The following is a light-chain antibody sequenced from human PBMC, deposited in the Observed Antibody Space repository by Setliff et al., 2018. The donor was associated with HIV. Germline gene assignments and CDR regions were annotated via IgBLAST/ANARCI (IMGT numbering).Light chain of an antibody. CDR3: TSSTSTNTGV. V-gene: IGLV2-18*02. J-gene: IGLJ1*01. CDR2: EVR. CDR1: SSDVGFYNR. Sequence: QSVLTQPPSVSGSPGQSVTISCTGTSSDVGFYNRVSWYQQSPGTAPKLMIFEVRYRPSGVPDRFSGSKSGSTASLTISGLQAEDEADYYCTSSTSTNTGVFGSGTKVTVL.